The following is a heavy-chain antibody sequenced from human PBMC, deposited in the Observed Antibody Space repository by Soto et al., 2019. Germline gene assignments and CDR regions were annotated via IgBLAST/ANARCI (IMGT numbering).Heavy chain of an antibody. CDR1: GGSFSGYY. CDR3: ARGSRRRIPAACGRDYYYRGLDV. V-gene: IGHV4-34*01. J-gene: IGHJ6*02. D-gene: IGHD2-15*01. Sequence: QVQLQQWGAGLLKPSETLSLNCAVYGGSFSGYYWSWIRQPPGKGLEWIGEINHRGSINYNPSLKSRVAISVDTSKSQFSLKLNSVTAADTAVFYCARGSRRRIPAACGRDYYYRGLDVWGQGTAVTVSS. CDR2: INHRGSI.